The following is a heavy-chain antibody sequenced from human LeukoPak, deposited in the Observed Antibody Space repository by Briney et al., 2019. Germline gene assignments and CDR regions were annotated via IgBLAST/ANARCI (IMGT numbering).Heavy chain of an antibody. V-gene: IGHV3-30*18. CDR2: ISHDGNSK. CDR1: GFTFSDFG. J-gene: IGHJ4*02. D-gene: IGHD1-26*01. Sequence: GRSLRLSCAASGFTFSDFGMHWVRQAPGKGLESVAVISHDGNSKYSADSVKGRLTISRDNSKNTLYLQMDSLRVEDTAVYYCAKDRSYSGYEPLDYWGQGTLVTVSS. CDR3: AKDRSYSGYEPLDY.